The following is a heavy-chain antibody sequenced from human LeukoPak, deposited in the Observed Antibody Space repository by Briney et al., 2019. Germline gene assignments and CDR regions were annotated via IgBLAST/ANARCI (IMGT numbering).Heavy chain of an antibody. CDR1: VFTFSSYA. CDR2: ISYDGSNK. Sequence: GGSLRLSCAASVFTFSSYAMHWVRQAPGKGLEWVADISYDGSNKHYADSVKGRLTISRDNSKSTLYLQMNSLRAEDTATYYCARSPYYDILAGFYYYFDYWGQGTLVTVSS. D-gene: IGHD3-9*01. J-gene: IGHJ4*02. V-gene: IGHV3-30-3*01. CDR3: ARSPYYDILAGFYYYFDY.